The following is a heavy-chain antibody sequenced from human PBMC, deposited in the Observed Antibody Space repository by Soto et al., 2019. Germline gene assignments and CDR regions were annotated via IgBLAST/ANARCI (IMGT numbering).Heavy chain of an antibody. J-gene: IGHJ5*02. D-gene: IGHD2-2*01. CDR2: IYPTGST. V-gene: IGHV4-4*07. Sequence: QVQLQESGPGLVKPSETLSLSCTVSGGSFSSHYCNWVRESAGKGLEWLGRIYPTGSTTYKPSLKSRLTMSVDTSKNQFSLRLTSMTAADTAVYYCATGRSEVVPGAMDTWGQGTLVTVSS. CDR1: GGSFSSHY. CDR3: ATGRSEVVPGAMDT.